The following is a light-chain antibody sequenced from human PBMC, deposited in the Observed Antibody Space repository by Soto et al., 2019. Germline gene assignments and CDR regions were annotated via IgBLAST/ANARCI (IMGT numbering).Light chain of an antibody. Sequence: DIQMTQSPSTLSASVGDRVTVTCRASQSISNWLAWYQQKPGKAPKLLIYDASSLESGVPSRFSGSGSGTEFTLSISSLHPDDFATYYCQQYSSYSPFTFGPGTKVDI. CDR3: QQYSSYSPFT. CDR1: QSISNW. V-gene: IGKV1-5*01. CDR2: DAS. J-gene: IGKJ3*01.